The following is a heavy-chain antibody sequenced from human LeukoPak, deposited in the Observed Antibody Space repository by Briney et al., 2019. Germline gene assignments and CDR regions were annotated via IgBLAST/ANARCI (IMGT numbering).Heavy chain of an antibody. J-gene: IGHJ5*02. CDR3: ARGGLAGSSWSWFDP. Sequence: SETLSLTCGVSGGSFSDYFWTWIRQPPGKGLEWIGEIERGGSTVYSPTLKSRVTMSLDTSKIQFSLRLTSVTAADTAVYFCARGGLAGSSWSWFDPWGQGTLVTVSS. CDR2: IERGGST. D-gene: IGHD6-13*01. CDR1: GGSFSDYF. V-gene: IGHV4-34*01.